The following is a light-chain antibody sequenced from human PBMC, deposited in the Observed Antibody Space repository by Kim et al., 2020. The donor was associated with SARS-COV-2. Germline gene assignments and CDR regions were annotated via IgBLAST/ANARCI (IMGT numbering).Light chain of an antibody. J-gene: IGKJ1*01. CDR1: QTINNK. Sequence: SAGERVTLSCRASQTINNKLVWYQQKPGQAPRLLIYDATTRATGVPARFIGSGSETDFTLTISSLQSEDFAVYYCQQSNDWPPLTFGQGTKVDIK. V-gene: IGKV3-15*01. CDR3: QQSNDWPPLT. CDR2: DAT.